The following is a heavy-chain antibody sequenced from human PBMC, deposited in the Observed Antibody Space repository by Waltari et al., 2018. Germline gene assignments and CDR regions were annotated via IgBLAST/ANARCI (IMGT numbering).Heavy chain of an antibody. CDR3: ARVGATKTDY. J-gene: IGHJ4*02. CDR1: GYILTDNY. Sequence: QVQLVQSGVEVKKPGASVKVSCKASGYILTDNYMHWVRQAPGQGLEWMGRINPKSGGTNYAQKFQGRVTMTRDTSISTAYMELSRLRSDDTAVYYCARVGATKTDYWGQGTLVTVSS. D-gene: IGHD1-26*01. CDR2: INPKSGGT. V-gene: IGHV1-2*06.